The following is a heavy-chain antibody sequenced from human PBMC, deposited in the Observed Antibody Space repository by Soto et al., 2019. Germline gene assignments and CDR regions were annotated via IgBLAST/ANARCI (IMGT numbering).Heavy chain of an antibody. CDR3: ARDNRYSSSWYGEIAYYYYGMDV. V-gene: IGHV1-46*01. CDR1: GYTFTSYY. J-gene: IGHJ6*02. D-gene: IGHD6-13*01. CDR2: INPSGGST. Sequence: ASVKVSCKASGYTFTSYYMHWVRQAPGQGLEWMGIINPSGGSTSYAQKFQGRVTMTRDTSTSTVYMELSSLRSEDTAVYYCARDNRYSSSWYGEIAYYYYGMDVWGQGTTVTVSS.